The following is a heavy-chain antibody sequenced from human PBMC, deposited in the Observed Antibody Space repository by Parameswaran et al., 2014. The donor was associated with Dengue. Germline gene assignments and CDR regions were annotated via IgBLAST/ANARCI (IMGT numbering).Heavy chain of an antibody. J-gene: IGHJ4*02. CDR1: GGSFSGYY. CDR3: ARSYDSSGYYFGY. Sequence: ASETLSLTCAVYGGSFSGYYWSWIRQPPGKGLEWIGEINHSGSTNYNPSLKSRVTISVDTSKNQFSLKLSSVTAADTAVYYCARSYDSSGYYFGYWGQGTLVTVSS. D-gene: IGHD3-22*01. CDR2: INHSGST. V-gene: IGHV4-34*01.